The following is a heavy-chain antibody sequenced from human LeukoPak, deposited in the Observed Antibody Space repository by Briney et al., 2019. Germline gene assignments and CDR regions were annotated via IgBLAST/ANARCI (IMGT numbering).Heavy chain of an antibody. CDR1: GYTFTSYV. J-gene: IGHJ3*02. Sequence: ASVKVSCKASGYTFTSYVINWVRQATGQGLEWMGGIIPIFGTANYAQKFQGRVTITTDESTSTAYMELSSLRSEDTAVYYCARDRLGIASDAFDIWGQGTMVTVSS. CDR3: ARDRLGIASDAFDI. V-gene: IGHV1-69*05. CDR2: IIPIFGTA. D-gene: IGHD7-27*01.